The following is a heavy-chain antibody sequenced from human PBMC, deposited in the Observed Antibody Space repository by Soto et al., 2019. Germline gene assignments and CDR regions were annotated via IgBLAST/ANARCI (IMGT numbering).Heavy chain of an antibody. J-gene: IGHJ4*02. CDR1: GGSISSYY. CDR3: AIYVGNSVYFDY. D-gene: IGHD3-16*01. V-gene: IGHV4-59*01. Sequence: SETLSLACTVSGGSISSYYWSWIRQPPGKGLEWIGYIYYSGSTNYNPSLKSRVTISVDTSKNQFSLKLSSVTSADTAVYYCAIYVGNSVYFDYWGQGTLVTAPQ. CDR2: IYYSGST.